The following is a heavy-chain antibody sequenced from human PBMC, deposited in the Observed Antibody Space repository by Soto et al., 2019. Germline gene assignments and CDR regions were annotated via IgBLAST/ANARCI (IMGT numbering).Heavy chain of an antibody. CDR3: ARHRQGYSYGLDAFDI. Sequence: SEILSLTCAVYGGSFSGYYWSWIRQPPGKGLEWIGEINHSGSTNYNPSLKSRVTISVDTSKNQFSLKLSSVTAADTAVYYCARHRQGYSYGLDAFDIWGQGTMVTVSS. CDR2: INHSGST. CDR1: GGSFSGYY. V-gene: IGHV4-34*01. J-gene: IGHJ3*02. D-gene: IGHD5-18*01.